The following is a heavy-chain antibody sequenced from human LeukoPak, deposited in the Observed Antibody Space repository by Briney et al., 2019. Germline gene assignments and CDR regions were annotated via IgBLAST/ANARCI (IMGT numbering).Heavy chain of an antibody. CDR3: AKVVGASNGYFDY. CDR2: INPSIGTT. Sequence: ASVKVSCKASGYTFTNYYIHWVRQAPGQGLEWMGIINPSIGTTSYAQKFQGRVTMNRDTSTSTVYMEMSSLTSEDTAVYYCAKVVGASNGYFDYWGQGTLVTVSS. J-gene: IGHJ4*02. D-gene: IGHD1-26*01. CDR1: GYTFTNYY. V-gene: IGHV1-46*01.